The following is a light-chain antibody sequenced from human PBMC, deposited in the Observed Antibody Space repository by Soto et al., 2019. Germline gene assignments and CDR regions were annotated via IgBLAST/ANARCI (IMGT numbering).Light chain of an antibody. CDR1: EGVSTC. CDR3: QQYDNLPLT. CDR2: SAS. Sequence: DIKMSQSPSSVSATVGDRVTITCRASEGVSTCLAWYQQKPGKDPKLLIFSASSLQSGVSSRFSGSGSGTDFTFTISSLQPEDIATYYCQQYDNLPLTFGGVGMVDVK. J-gene: IGKJ4*01. V-gene: IGKV1-12*01.